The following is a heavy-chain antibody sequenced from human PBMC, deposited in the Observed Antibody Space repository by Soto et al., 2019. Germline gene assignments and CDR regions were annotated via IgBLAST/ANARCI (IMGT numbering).Heavy chain of an antibody. CDR3: ARGPYRNTNNWFDS. V-gene: IGHV3-48*03. CDR1: GLIFSDYE. D-gene: IGHD5-12*01. CDR2: ISGSGLTI. Sequence: EGSLRLSCAASGLIFSDYEINWVRQAPGKGLEWGSYISGSGLTIYYADSVKGRFTISRDNDKNSLYLQMNSLGVEDTAVYYCARGPYRNTNNWFDSWGQGTLVTVAS. J-gene: IGHJ5*02.